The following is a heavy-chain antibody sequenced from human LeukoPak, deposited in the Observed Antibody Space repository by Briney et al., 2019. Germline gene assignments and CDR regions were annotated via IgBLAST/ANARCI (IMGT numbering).Heavy chain of an antibody. CDR2: VSGSGDNT. CDR3: AKGLRYSYGYFDY. J-gene: IGHJ4*02. Sequence: GGSLRLSCAASGFTCNNYAMNWVRQAPGKGLEWVSSVSGSGDNTYYADSVKGRFTISRDNSKNTLYLQMNSLRAEDTAVYYCAKGLRYSYGYFDYWGQGTLVTVSS. D-gene: IGHD5-18*01. CDR1: GFTCNNYA. V-gene: IGHV3-23*01.